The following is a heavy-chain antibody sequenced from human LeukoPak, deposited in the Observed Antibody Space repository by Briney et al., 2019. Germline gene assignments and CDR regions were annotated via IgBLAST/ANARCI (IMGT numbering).Heavy chain of an antibody. CDR3: ARDNRGVQLLWGWFDP. J-gene: IGHJ5*02. D-gene: IGHD2-2*01. Sequence: GGSLRLSCAASGFTFSSHSMNWVRQAPGKGLEWVASISGSTNYIYHGDLAKGRFTISRDNAKNSLYLQMNSLRSEDTAVYYCARDNRGVQLLWGWFDPWGQGTLVTVSS. CDR2: ISGSTNYI. CDR1: GFTFSSHS. V-gene: IGHV3-21*04.